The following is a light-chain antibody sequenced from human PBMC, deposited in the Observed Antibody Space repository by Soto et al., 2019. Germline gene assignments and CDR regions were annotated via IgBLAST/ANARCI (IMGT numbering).Light chain of an antibody. CDR2: GAS. CDR3: QQYGISPYT. CDR1: QSVSSSY. V-gene: IGKV3-20*01. J-gene: IGKJ2*01. Sequence: EIVLTQSPGTLSLSPGERATLSCRASQSVSSSYLAWYQKKPGQAPRLLIYGASNRATGIPDRFSGSGSATDFTLTISRLEPEDFAAYYCQQYGISPYTFGQGTKLDIK.